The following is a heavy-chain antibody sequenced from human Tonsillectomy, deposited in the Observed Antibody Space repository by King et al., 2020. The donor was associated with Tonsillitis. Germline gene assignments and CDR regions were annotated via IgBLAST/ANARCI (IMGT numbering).Heavy chain of an antibody. Sequence: QLVQSGAEVKKPGASVKVSCKASGYTFTSYGISWVRQAPGQGLEGMGWNSAYNGNTNYAQKFQGRVTMTTDTSTSTAYMELRSLRSDDTAVYYCARGYCSSTSCLGAAFDIWGQGTMVTVSS. CDR3: ARGYCSSTSCLGAAFDI. J-gene: IGHJ3*02. CDR2: NSAYNGNT. D-gene: IGHD2-2*01. CDR1: GYTFTSYG. V-gene: IGHV1-18*01.